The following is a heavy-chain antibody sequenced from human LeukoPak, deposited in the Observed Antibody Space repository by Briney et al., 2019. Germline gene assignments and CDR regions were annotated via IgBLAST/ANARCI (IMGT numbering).Heavy chain of an antibody. CDR1: GYTFTGYY. D-gene: IGHD3-3*01. J-gene: IGHJ4*02. Sequence: GASVKVSCKASGYTFTGYYMHWVLQAPGQGLEWMGWINPNSGGTNYAQKFQGRVTMTRDTSISTAYMELSRLRSDDTAVYYCAREDPYYDFWSGSPAFDYWGQGTLVTVSS. CDR2: INPNSGGT. CDR3: AREDPYYDFWSGSPAFDY. V-gene: IGHV1-2*02.